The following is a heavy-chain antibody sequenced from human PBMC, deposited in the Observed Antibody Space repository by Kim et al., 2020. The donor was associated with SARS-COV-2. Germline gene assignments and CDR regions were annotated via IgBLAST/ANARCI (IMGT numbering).Heavy chain of an antibody. D-gene: IGHD1-26*01. V-gene: IGHV3-30-3*01. CDR2: ISYDGSNK. J-gene: IGHJ1*01. CDR3: ASHSGSYFSGYFQH. CDR1: GFTFSSYA. Sequence: GGSLRLSCAASGFTFSSYAMHWVRQAPGKGLEWVAVISYDGSNKYYADSVKGRFTISRDNSKNTLYLQMNSLRAEDTAVYYCASHSGSYFSGYFQHWGQG.